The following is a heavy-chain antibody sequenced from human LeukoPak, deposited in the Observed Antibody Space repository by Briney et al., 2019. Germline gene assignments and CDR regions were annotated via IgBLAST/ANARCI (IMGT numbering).Heavy chain of an antibody. V-gene: IGHV4-59*01. CDR1: GGSISSYY. J-gene: IGHJ4*02. CDR3: ARHSIASDGARLFDY. CDR2: GFHSGST. Sequence: SETLSLTCTVSGGSISSYYWSWIRQPPGKGLEWIGYGFHSGSTNYNPSLKSRVTISVDTSKSQFSLKLSSVTAADTAVYYCARHSIASDGARLFDYWGRGTLVTVSS. D-gene: IGHD2-21*01.